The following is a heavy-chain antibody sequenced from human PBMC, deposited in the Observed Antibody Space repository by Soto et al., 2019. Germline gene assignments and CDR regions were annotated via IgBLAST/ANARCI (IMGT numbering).Heavy chain of an antibody. J-gene: IGHJ3*02. CDR1: GYTITELS. CDR3: VTDRLERAWKAHDAFDI. CDR2: FDPEDGET. D-gene: IGHD1-1*01. Sequence: ASVKVSCKVSGYTITELSMHWVRQTPGKGLEWMGGFDPEDGETIYAQKFHGRVTMTEDTSTDTAYMELSSLRSEDTAVYYCVTDRLERAWKAHDAFDIWGQGTMVTVSS. V-gene: IGHV1-24*01.